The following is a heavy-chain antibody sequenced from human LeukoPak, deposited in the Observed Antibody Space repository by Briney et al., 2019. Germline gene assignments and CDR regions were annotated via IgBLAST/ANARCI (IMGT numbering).Heavy chain of an antibody. CDR3: AKDRYYGSGISDLDF. V-gene: IGHV3-23*01. Sequence: PGGSLRLSCAASGFTFSSYAMNWVRQAPGKGLEWVSAISRSGGSTDYADSVKGRFTISRDNSKNTLYLQMSSLRAEDTAVYYCAKDRYYGSGISDLDFRGQGTLVTVSS. CDR1: GFTFSSYA. CDR2: ISRSGGST. D-gene: IGHD3-10*01. J-gene: IGHJ4*02.